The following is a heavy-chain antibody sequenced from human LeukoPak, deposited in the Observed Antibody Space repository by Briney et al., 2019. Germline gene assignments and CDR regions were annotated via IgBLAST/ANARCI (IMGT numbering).Heavy chain of an antibody. CDR3: AREGFGELWGAFDI. CDR1: GFTVSSRY. J-gene: IGHJ3*02. D-gene: IGHD3-10*01. V-gene: IGHV3-66*01. CDR2: IYSGGST. Sequence: GACLRLSCAASGFTVSSRYMSWVRQAPGKGLEWVTVIYSGGSTYYADSVKGRFTISRDNSKNTLYLQMNSLRAEDTAVYYCAREGFGELWGAFDIWGQGTMVTVSS.